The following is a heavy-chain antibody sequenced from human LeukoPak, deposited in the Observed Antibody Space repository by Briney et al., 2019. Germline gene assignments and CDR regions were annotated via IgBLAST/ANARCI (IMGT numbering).Heavy chain of an antibody. V-gene: IGHV3-21*01. CDR3: VGPDSQFDC. J-gene: IGHJ4*02. Sequence: GGSLRLSCAASGFTFSDQSMNWVRQAPGKGLEWVSSISSNSLNIFYADSVRGRFTISRDNAKNSLYLQMNNLRAEDTAVYYCVGPDSQFDCWGQGTLVTVSS. D-gene: IGHD3-10*01. CDR2: ISSNSLNI. CDR1: GFTFSDQS.